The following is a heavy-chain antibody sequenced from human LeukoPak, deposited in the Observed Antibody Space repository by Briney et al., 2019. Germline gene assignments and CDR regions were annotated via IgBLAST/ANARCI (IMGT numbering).Heavy chain of an antibody. CDR1: GDSVSSSSAA. CDR3: ARESQNTKLYSSGWYNWFDP. D-gene: IGHD6-19*01. CDR2: TYYRSKWYN. Sequence: SQTLSLTCAISGDSVSSSSAAWNWIRQSPSRGLEWLGRTYYRSKWYNDYAVSVKSRITINPDTSKNQFSLQLNSVTPEDTAVYYCARESQNTKLYSSGWYNWFDPWGQGTLVTVSS. J-gene: IGHJ5*02. V-gene: IGHV6-1*01.